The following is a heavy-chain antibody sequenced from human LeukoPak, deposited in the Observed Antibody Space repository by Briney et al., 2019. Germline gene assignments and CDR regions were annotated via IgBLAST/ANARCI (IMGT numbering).Heavy chain of an antibody. CDR1: GFTFSSCW. J-gene: IGHJ4*02. CDR3: ARGLNYYGISGYLPAGY. CDR2: IKQDGSEK. V-gene: IGHV3-7*01. D-gene: IGHD3-22*01. Sequence: GGSLRLSCAASGFTFSSCWMSWVRQAPGKGLEWVAYIKQDGSEKYYVDSVKGRFSISRDNAQDSLWLQMNSLRAEDTAVYYCARGLNYYGISGYLPAGYWGQGTLVTVSS.